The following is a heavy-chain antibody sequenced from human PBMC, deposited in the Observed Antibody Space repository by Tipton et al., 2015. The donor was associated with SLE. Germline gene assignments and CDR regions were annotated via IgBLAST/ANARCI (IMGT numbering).Heavy chain of an antibody. CDR2: IYTRGST. Sequence: GLVKPSETLSLTCDVNGGSFSGYYWSWIRQPAGKGLEWIGRIYTRGSTNYNPSLKSRVTMSVDTSKNQFSLKLSSVTATDTAVYYCAKTSSRYPYFDYWGQGTLVTVSS. J-gene: IGHJ4*02. D-gene: IGHD6-13*01. CDR3: AKTSSRYPYFDY. CDR1: GGSFSGYY. V-gene: IGHV4-4*07.